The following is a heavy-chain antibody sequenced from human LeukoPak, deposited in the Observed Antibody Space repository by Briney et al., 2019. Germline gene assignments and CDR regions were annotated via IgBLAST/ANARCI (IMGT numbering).Heavy chain of an antibody. CDR1: VGSISLGGGY. J-gene: IGHJ3*02. CDR3: KRADGRGTNSRDAFDI. CDR2: ISYSGTT. D-gene: IGHD4/OR15-4a*01. Sequence: SETLSLTCTVCVGSISLGGGYCSWIRHLPGKGLEWIGYISYSGTTYYSPSLKSRITISLDASHNHLSLDLRSVTAAHTTLYYCKRADGRGTNSRDAFDIWGRGTVVTVSS. V-gene: IGHV4-31*03.